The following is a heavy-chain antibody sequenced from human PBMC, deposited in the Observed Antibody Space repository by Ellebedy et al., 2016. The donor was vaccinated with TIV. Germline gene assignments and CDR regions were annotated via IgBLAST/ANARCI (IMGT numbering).Heavy chain of an antibody. Sequence: GESLKISXAASRFSFSSYSMNWVRQAPGKGLEWVSSISSSSSYIYYADSVKGRFTISRDNAKNSLYLQMNSLRAEDTAVYYCARTHLNSGSYFWGQGTLVTVSS. J-gene: IGHJ4*02. CDR1: RFSFSSYS. CDR3: ARTHLNSGSYF. D-gene: IGHD1-26*01. V-gene: IGHV3-21*01. CDR2: ISSSSSYI.